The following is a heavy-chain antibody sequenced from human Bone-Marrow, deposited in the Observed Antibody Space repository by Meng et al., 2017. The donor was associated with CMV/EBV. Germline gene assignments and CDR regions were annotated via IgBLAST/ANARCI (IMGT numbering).Heavy chain of an antibody. CDR1: GVSLTGSNW. Sequence: SETLSLTCSVSGVSLTGSNWWSWVRQAPGGGLEWIGEIYHTGRTNYNPSLESRLTMLVDKSKNEFSLTVTSLTAADTAVYFCARVGDWGSYLEFWGQGALVTVSS. J-gene: IGHJ4*02. CDR3: ARVGDWGSYLEF. D-gene: IGHD3-16*02. CDR2: IYHTGRT. V-gene: IGHV4-4*02.